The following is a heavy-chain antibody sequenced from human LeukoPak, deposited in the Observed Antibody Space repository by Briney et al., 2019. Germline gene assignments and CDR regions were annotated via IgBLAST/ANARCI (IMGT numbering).Heavy chain of an antibody. CDR1: GFTFSSFA. CDR2: ISGSGDNT. J-gene: IGHJ4*02. CDR3: AREITMTGLDY. Sequence: PGGSLRLSCAPSGFTFSSFAMSWVRQAPGKGLEWVSAISGSGDNTYYAESVKGRFTISRDNSKNMLFLEVNSLRVEDTAIYYCAREITMTGLDYWGQGTLVTVSS. D-gene: IGHD3-22*01. V-gene: IGHV3-23*01.